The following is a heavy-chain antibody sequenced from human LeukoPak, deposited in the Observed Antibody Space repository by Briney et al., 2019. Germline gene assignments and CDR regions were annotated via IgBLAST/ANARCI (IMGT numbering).Heavy chain of an antibody. Sequence: GSLRLSCAASGFTFSNAWMSWVRQAPGKGLEWVGRIKSKTDGGTTDYAAPVKGRFTISRDDSKNTLYLQMNSLKTEDTAVYYCTTDDGIAVAGTEAFDYWGQGTLVTVSS. CDR3: TTDDGIAVAGTEAFDY. CDR1: GFTFSNAW. J-gene: IGHJ4*02. CDR2: IKSKTDGGTT. V-gene: IGHV3-15*01. D-gene: IGHD6-19*01.